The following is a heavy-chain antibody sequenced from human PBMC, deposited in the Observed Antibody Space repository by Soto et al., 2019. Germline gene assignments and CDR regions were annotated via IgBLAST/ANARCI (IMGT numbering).Heavy chain of an antibody. J-gene: IGHJ6*02. CDR3: ATPAATVIFYSGMDV. CDR1: GFAFTSYW. V-gene: IGHV3-74*01. D-gene: IGHD2-2*01. CDR2: VKSDGTTA. Sequence: PGGSLRLSCEASGFAFTSYWMHWVRQAPGRGLVWVAGVKSDGTTATYADSVRGRFTISRDNAKNTLYLQMNSLRADDTAVYYCATPAATVIFYSGMDVWGQGTTVTVSS.